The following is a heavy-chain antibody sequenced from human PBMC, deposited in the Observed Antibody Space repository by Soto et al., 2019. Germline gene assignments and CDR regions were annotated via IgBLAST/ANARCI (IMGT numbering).Heavy chain of an antibody. V-gene: IGHV1-2*02. J-gene: IGHJ3*02. D-gene: IGHD3-3*01. Sequence: QLHLVQSGAVVKKPGASVTVSCSASGYPVTAYYMPWVRQAPGRGLEWLGGINPATGAAKYTQTFQGRVTMTRDTFTCTVFMELSGLTSEDTAVFFWTRGGGVGVAGSAAFDMWGQGTVVTVSS. CDR2: INPATGAA. CDR3: TRGGGVGVAGSAAFDM. CDR1: GYPVTAYY.